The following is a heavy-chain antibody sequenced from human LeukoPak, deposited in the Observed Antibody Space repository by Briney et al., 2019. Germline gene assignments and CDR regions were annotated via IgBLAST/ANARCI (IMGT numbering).Heavy chain of an antibody. J-gene: IGHJ4*02. V-gene: IGHV4-59*01. Sequence: SETLSLTCAVYGGSISSYYWSWIRQPPGKGLEWIGYIYYSGSTNYNPSLKSRVTISVDTSKNQFSLKLSSVTAADTAVYYCARVSGVQLDTAMVGDYWGQGTLVTVSS. CDR1: GGSISSYY. D-gene: IGHD5-18*01. CDR2: IYYSGST. CDR3: ARVSGVQLDTAMVGDY.